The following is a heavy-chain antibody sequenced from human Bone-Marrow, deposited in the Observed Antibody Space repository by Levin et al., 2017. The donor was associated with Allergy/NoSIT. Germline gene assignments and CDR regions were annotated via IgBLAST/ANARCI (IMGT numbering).Heavy chain of an antibody. CDR2: ISSSSSYI. J-gene: IGHJ4*02. V-gene: IGHV3-21*01. CDR1: GFTFSSYS. D-gene: IGHD3-9*01. CDR3: ARDALLRYFDWLLWNDY. Sequence: GGSLRLSCAASGFTFSSYSMNWVRQAPGKGLEWVSSISSSSSYIYYADSVKGRFTISRDNAKNSLYLQMNSLRAEDTAVYYCARDALLRYFDWLLWNDYWGQGTLVTVSS.